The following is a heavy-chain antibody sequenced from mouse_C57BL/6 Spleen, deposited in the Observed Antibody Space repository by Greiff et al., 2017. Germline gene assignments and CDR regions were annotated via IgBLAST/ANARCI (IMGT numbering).Heavy chain of an antibody. CDR1: GYTFTSYW. CDR3: ARITTVVAPYFDV. J-gene: IGHJ1*03. CDR2: IHPSDSDT. V-gene: IGHV1-74*01. Sequence: QVQLQQPGAELVKPGASVKVSCKASGYTFTSYWMHWVKQRPGQGLEWIGRIHPSDSDTNYNQKFKGKATLTVEKSSSTAYMQLSSLTSEDSAVYYCARITTVVAPYFDVWGTGTTVTVSS. D-gene: IGHD1-1*01.